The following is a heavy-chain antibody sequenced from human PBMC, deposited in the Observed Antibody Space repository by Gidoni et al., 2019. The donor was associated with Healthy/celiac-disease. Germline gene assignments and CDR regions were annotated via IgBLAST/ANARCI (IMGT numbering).Heavy chain of an antibody. V-gene: IGHV3-23*01. CDR2: IGGSGGST. J-gene: IGHJ2*01. CDR1: GFPFSSYA. Sequence: EVQLLESGGGLVQPGGSLRLSCAASGFPFSSYAMSWVRPAPGKGLEWVSAIGGSGGSTYYADSVKGRFTISRDNSKNTLYLQMNSLRAEDTAVYYCAHFDLWGRGTLVTVSS. CDR3: AHFDL.